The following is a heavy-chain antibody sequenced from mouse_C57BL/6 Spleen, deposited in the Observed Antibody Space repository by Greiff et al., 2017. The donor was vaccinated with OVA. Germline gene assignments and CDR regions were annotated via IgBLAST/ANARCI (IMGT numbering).Heavy chain of an antibody. V-gene: IGHV1-15*01. J-gene: IGHJ1*03. D-gene: IGHD1-1*01. CDR3: TRPPPVDYWYFDV. CDR1: GYTFTDYE. CDR2: IDPETGGT. Sequence: QVHVKQSGAELVRPGASVTLSCKASGYTFTDYEMHWVKQTPVHGLEWIGAIDPETGGTAYNQKFKGKAILTADKSSSTAYMELRSLTSEDSAVYYCTRPPPVDYWYFDVWGTGTTVTVSS.